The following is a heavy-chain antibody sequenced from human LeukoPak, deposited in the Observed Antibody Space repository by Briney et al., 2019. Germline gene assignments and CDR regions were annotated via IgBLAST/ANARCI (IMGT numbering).Heavy chain of an antibody. CDR2: IKQDGSEK. Sequence: GGSLRLSCAASGFTFSSYWMSWVRQAPGKGLEWVANIKQDGSEKYYVGSVKGRFTISRDNAKNTLYLQMNSLRAEDTAVYYCAKDSSYGDYAVFDYWGQGTLVTVSS. CDR1: GFTFSSYW. D-gene: IGHD4-17*01. J-gene: IGHJ4*02. CDR3: AKDSSYGDYAVFDY. V-gene: IGHV3-7*01.